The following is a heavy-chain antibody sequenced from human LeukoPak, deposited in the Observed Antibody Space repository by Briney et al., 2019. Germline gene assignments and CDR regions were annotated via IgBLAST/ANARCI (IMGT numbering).Heavy chain of an antibody. D-gene: IGHD6-19*01. Sequence: ASVKVSCKASGFPFTHHGITWVRQAPGQGLEWMGWISGYNGDTNYAQKFQGRVTLTTDTSTSTAHMDLRSLRSDDTAVYYCARDPTNTSGRYAYFDYWGQGTLVTVSS. CDR1: GFPFTHHG. V-gene: IGHV1-18*01. CDR2: ISGYNGDT. J-gene: IGHJ4*02. CDR3: ARDPTNTSGRYAYFDY.